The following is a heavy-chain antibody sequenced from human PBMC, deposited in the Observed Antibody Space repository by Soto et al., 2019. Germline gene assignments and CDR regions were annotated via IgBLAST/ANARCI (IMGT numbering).Heavy chain of an antibody. CDR3: AAENVDTAMVPLPYYYYGMDV. D-gene: IGHD5-18*01. CDR2: IDSTGDRS. CDR1: GFTFSSYA. Sequence: LRLSCAASGFTFSSYAMNWVRQAPGKGLEWVSAIDSTGDRSLYADSVKGRFTISRDNSKNTLYLQMNSLRAEDTAVYYCAAENVDTAMVPLPYYYYGMDVWGQGTTVTVSS. V-gene: IGHV3-23*01. J-gene: IGHJ6*02.